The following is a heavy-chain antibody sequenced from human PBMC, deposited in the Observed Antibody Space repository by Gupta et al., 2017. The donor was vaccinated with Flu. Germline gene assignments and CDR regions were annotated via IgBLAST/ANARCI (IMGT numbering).Heavy chain of an antibody. V-gene: IGHV4-39*01. Sequence: QLQLQESGPGLVKPSETLSLTCTVSGGSISRSLYYWGWLRPPPGKGLEWIGSLYYSGSTYYNPSLKSRVSMSVDTSKNQFSLKVNSVTAADTAVYYCARHPPGGSPGFFQHWGQGTLVTVSS. CDR2: LYYSGST. J-gene: IGHJ1*01. CDR3: ARHPPGGSPGFFQH. D-gene: IGHD6-13*01. CDR1: GGSISRSLYY.